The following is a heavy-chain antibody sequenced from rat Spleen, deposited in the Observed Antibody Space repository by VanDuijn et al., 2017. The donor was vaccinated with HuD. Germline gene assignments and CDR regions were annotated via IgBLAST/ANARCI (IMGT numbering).Heavy chain of an antibody. CDR2: ISYSGST. Sequence: EVQLQESGPGLVKPSQSLSLTCSVSGHSISSTYRWNWIRKFPGNKVEWMGYISYSGSTSYNPSLKSRISISRDTSKNQFFVQINSITTEDTATYYCARRHIAANVMDAWGQGASVTVSS. J-gene: IGHJ4*01. CDR1: GHSISSTY. D-gene: IGHD1-2*01. V-gene: IGHV3-1*01. CDR3: ARRHIAANVMDA.